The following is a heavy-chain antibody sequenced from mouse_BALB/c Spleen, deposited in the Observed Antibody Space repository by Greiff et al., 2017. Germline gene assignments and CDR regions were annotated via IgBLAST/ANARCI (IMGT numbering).Heavy chain of an antibody. CDR2: ISYSGST. Sequence: EVQLVESGPGLVKPSQSLSLTCTVTGYSITSDYAWNWIRQFPGNKLEWMGYISYSGSTSYNPSLKSRISITRDTSKNQFFLQLNSVTTEDTATYYCAREETTWFAYWGQGTLVTVSA. CDR3: AREETTWFAY. V-gene: IGHV3-2*02. CDR1: GYSITSDYA. J-gene: IGHJ3*01.